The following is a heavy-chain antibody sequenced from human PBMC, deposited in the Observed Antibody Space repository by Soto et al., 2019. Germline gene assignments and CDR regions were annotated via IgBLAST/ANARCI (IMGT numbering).Heavy chain of an antibody. V-gene: IGHV4-61*01. J-gene: IGHJ6*02. CDR1: GGSVSSDSHY. Sequence: SGTLSLTFTMSGGSVSSDSHYLSWIRQTPGKGLEWIGYIYYTGSTNYNPSLKGRVTMSVDTSRDQVSLRLRSVTRADTAVYYCARDKYDFRSGYYYYAMEVWGQGTKVTVSS. CDR2: IYYTGST. CDR3: ARDKYDFRSGYYYYAMEV. D-gene: IGHD3-3*01.